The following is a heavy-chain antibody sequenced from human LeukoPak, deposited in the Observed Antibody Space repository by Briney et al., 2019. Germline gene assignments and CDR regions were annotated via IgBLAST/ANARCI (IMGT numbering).Heavy chain of an antibody. CDR2: MNPNSGNT. V-gene: IGHV1-8*01. D-gene: IGHD3-10*01. CDR3: ARGPYGALHWYFDL. Sequence: ASVKVSCKASGCTFTSYDINWVRQATGQGLEWMGWMNPNSGNTGYAQKFQGRVTMTRNTSIGTAYMELSSLRSEDTAVYYCARGPYGALHWYFDLWGRGTLVTVSS. J-gene: IGHJ2*01. CDR1: GCTFTSYD.